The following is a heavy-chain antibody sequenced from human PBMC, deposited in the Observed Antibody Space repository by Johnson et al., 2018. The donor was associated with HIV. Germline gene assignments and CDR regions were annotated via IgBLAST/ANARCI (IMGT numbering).Heavy chain of an antibody. Sequence: QLVESGGGVVQPGRSLRLSCAASGFTFNTYAMHWVRQAPGTGLEWVAVISYDGSNKYYADSVKGRFTISRDNSKNTLYLQMNSLRAEDTAVYYCARFDEGWTAFDIWGQGTMVTVSS. J-gene: IGHJ3*02. CDR1: GFTFNTYA. CDR3: ARFDEGWTAFDI. V-gene: IGHV3-30*04. CDR2: ISYDGSNK. D-gene: IGHD2-15*01.